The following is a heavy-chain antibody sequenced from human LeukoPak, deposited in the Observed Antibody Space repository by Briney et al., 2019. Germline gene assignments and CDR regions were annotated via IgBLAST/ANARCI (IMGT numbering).Heavy chain of an antibody. CDR1: GFTVSSNY. J-gene: IGHJ4*02. V-gene: IGHV3-66*01. CDR2: IYSSGST. D-gene: IGHD3-9*01. CDR3: ARGDILTGYDHYFDY. Sequence: PGGSLRLSCAASGFTVSSNYMSWVRQAPGKGLEWVSVIYSSGSTYYADSVKGRFTISRDNSKNTLYLQMNSLRAEDTAVYYCARGDILTGYDHYFDYWGQGTLVTVSS.